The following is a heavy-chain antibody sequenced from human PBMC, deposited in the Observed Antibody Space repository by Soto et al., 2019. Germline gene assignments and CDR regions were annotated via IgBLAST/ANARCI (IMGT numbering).Heavy chain of an antibody. Sequence: PGESLKISCTTSGYSFTSYYITWVRQMPGKGLECMGTIAPGDSYSNYNPSFQGHVTISADNSISTAYLQWSSLKASDTGIYYCATMSSGWSYWGPAPPVTVSS. V-gene: IGHV5-10-1*01. CDR1: GYSFTSYY. D-gene: IGHD6-19*01. CDR2: IAPGDSYS. CDR3: ATMSSGWSY. J-gene: IGHJ4*02.